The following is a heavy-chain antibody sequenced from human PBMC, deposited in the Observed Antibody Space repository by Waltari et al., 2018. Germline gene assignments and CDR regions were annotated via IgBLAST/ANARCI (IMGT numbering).Heavy chain of an antibody. CDR3: ARVRMVQGVPILDY. D-gene: IGHD3-10*01. CDR1: GYTFTGSD. V-gene: IGHV1-2*06. CDR2: INPNSGGT. Sequence: QVQLVQSGAEVTKPGASVKVSCKASGYTFTGSDMHWVRQAPGQGLEWMGRINPNSGGTNHAQKFQGRVTMTRDASISTAYMVLSRLRSDDTAVYYCARVRMVQGVPILDYWGQGTLVTVSS. J-gene: IGHJ4*02.